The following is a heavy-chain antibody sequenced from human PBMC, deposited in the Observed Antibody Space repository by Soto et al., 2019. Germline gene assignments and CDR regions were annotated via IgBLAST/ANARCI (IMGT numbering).Heavy chain of an antibody. CDR3: ARTPGYYYDSSGYWGYFDY. V-gene: IGHV1-69*13. CDR2: IIPIFGTA. CDR1: GGTFSSYA. Sequence: SVKVSCKASGGTFSSYAISWVRQAPGQGLEWMGGIIPIFGTANYAQKFQGRVTITADESTSTAYMELSSLRSEDTAVYYCARTPGYYYDSSGYWGYFDYWGQGTLGTVSS. D-gene: IGHD3-22*01. J-gene: IGHJ4*02.